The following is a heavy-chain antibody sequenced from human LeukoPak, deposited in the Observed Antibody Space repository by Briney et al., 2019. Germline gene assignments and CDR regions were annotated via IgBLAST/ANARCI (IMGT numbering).Heavy chain of an antibody. D-gene: IGHD6-13*01. CDR2: IYDSGST. Sequence: SETLSLTCTVSGGSISSYYWSWIRQPPGKGLEWIGYIYDSGSTNYNPSLESRVAISVDTSKNQFSLWLSSVTAADTAVYYCASLGIAAAGGYWGQGTLVTVSS. CDR3: ASLGIAAAGGY. J-gene: IGHJ4*02. V-gene: IGHV4-59*12. CDR1: GGSISSYY.